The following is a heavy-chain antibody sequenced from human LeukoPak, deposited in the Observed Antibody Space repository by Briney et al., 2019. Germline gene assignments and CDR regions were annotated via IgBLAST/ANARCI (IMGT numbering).Heavy chain of an antibody. CDR3: AKAPVTSCRGAYCYPFDS. D-gene: IGHD2-21*01. V-gene: IGHV3-23*01. CDR2: ISGSGDRT. CDR1: GFTFSSYE. Sequence: PGGSLRLSCAASGFTFSSYEMNWVRQAPGKGLEWVSTISGSGDRTYYADSVRGRFTISRDNSKNTLYLQMNSLRAEDAAVYFCAKAPVTSCRGAYCYPFDSWGQGTLVTVSS. J-gene: IGHJ4*02.